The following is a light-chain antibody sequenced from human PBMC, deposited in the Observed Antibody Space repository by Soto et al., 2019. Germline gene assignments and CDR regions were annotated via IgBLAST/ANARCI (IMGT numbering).Light chain of an antibody. Sequence: EIVLTQSPATLSLSPGERATLSCRASQSVSSYLAWYQQKPGQAPRLLIYDASNRATGIPARSSGSGSGTDFTLTISSLEPEDFAVYYCQQRSNWGFTFGPGTKVDTK. CDR3: QQRSNWGFT. CDR2: DAS. V-gene: IGKV3-11*01. CDR1: QSVSSY. J-gene: IGKJ3*01.